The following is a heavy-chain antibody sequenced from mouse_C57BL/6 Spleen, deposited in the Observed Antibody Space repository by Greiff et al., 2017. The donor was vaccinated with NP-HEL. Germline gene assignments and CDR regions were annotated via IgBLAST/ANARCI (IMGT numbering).Heavy chain of an antibody. J-gene: IGHJ2*01. V-gene: IGHV1-81*01. D-gene: IGHD2-3*01. CDR2: IYPRSGNT. Sequence: QVQLKESGAELARPGASVKLSCKASGYTFTSYGISWVKQRTGQGLEWIGEIYPRSGNTYYNEKFKGKATLTADKSSSTAYMELRSLTSEDSAVYFCARDDGYYFDYWGQGTTLTVSS. CDR1: GYTFTSYG. CDR3: ARDDGYYFDY.